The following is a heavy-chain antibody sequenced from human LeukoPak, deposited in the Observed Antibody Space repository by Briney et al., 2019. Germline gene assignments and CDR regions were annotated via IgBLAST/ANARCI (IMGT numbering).Heavy chain of an antibody. CDR3: ARNLPMPHRPSYYFDY. V-gene: IGHV4-59*01. CDR2: IYYSGST. Sequence: PSETLSLTCTVSGSSISSYYWSWIRQPPGKGLEWIGYIYYSGSTNYNPSLKSRVTISVDTSKNQFSLKLSSVTAADTAVYYCARNLPMPHRPSYYFDYWGQGTLVTVSS. D-gene: IGHD2-2*01. J-gene: IGHJ4*02. CDR1: GSSISSYY.